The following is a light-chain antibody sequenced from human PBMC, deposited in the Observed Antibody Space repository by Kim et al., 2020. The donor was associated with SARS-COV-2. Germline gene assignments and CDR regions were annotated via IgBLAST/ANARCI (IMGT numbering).Light chain of an antibody. CDR2: EDN. Sequence: GETVNISCHRSRGSIARNYVQWYQQRPGSAPTTVIYEDNQRPSGVPDRFSGSIDSSSNSASLTISGLKTEDEADYYCQSYDSSNWVFGGGTQLTVL. CDR3: QSYDSSNWV. J-gene: IGLJ3*02. CDR1: RGSIARNY. V-gene: IGLV6-57*03.